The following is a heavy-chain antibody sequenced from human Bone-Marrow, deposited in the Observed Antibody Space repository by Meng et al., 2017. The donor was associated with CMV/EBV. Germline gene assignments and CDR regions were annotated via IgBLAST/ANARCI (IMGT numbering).Heavy chain of an antibody. D-gene: IGHD1-1*01. V-gene: IGHV3-7*01. J-gene: IGHJ4*02. CDR1: GFTFSSYG. CDR3: ARDRTGTFEY. Sequence: LSLTCAASGFTFSSYGMHWVRQAPGKGLEWVANIKQDGSEKYYVDSVKGRFTISRDNAKNSLYLQMNSLRAEDTAVYYCARDRTGTFEYWGQGTLVTVSS. CDR2: IKQDGSEK.